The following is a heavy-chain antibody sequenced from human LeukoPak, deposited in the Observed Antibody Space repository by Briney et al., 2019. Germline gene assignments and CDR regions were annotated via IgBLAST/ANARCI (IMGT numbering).Heavy chain of an antibody. J-gene: IGHJ4*02. V-gene: IGHV1-3*01. Sequence: ASVKVSCKASGYTFTSYAMHWVRQAPGQRLEWMGWINAGNGNTKYSQKFQGRVTITRDTSASTAYMELSSLRSEDTAVYFCAREEVATIRFSFWSQGTLVTVSS. CDR3: AREEVATIRFSF. CDR2: INAGNGNT. D-gene: IGHD5-24*01. CDR1: GYTFTSYA.